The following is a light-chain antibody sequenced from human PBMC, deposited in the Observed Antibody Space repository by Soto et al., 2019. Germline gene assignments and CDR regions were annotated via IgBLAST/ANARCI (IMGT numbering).Light chain of an antibody. V-gene: IGKV1-5*01. Sequence: DIQMTQSPSTLSASVGDRVTITCRASQSISSWLAWYQQKPWKAPKLLIYAASSLESGVPSRFSGSGSGTEFTLTIRSLQPDDFATYSCQHDHRYPWTLGQGTKVEIQ. CDR2: AAS. J-gene: IGKJ1*01. CDR1: QSISSW. CDR3: QHDHRYPWT.